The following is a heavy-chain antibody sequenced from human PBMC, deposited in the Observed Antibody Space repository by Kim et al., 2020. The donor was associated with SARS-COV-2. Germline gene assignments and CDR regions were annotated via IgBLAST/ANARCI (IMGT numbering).Heavy chain of an antibody. CDR3: ARHGIRYFDWLLSDWYFDL. CDR1: GYSFTSYW. CDR2: IYPGDSDT. V-gene: IGHV5-51*01. Sequence: GESLKISCKGSGYSFTSYWIGWVRQMTGKGLEWMGIIYPGDSDTRYSPSFQGQVTISADKSISTAYLQWSSLKASDTAMYYCARHGIRYFDWLLSDWYFDLWGRGTLVTVSS. J-gene: IGHJ2*01. D-gene: IGHD3-9*01.